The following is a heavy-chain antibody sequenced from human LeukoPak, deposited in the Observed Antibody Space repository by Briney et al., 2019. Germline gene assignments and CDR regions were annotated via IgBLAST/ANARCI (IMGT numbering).Heavy chain of an antibody. J-gene: IGHJ5*02. CDR2: THYSGTT. D-gene: IGHD1-1*01. CDR3: AKNGGSAGTTFDA. CDR1: GDFTSNHY. V-gene: IGHV4-59*11. Sequence: SETLSLTCTVSGDFTSNHYWSWIRQPPGKGLEWIGYTHYSGTTNYNPSLKSRVTISVDTSKNDFSLRLTSVTAADTAFYYCAKNGGSAGTTFDAWGQGTLVTVSS.